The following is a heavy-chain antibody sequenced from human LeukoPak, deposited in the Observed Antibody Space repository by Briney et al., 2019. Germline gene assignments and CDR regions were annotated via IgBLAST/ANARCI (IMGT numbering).Heavy chain of an antibody. Sequence: SQTLSLTCTVSGGSISSGGYYWSWLRQPPGKGLEWIGSIYHSGSTYYNPSLKSRVTISVDTSKNQFSLKLSSVTAADTAVYYCARELGIAVTGTLDAFDMWGQGTMVTVSS. V-gene: IGHV4-39*07. J-gene: IGHJ3*02. CDR2: IYHSGST. CDR1: GGSISSGGYY. CDR3: ARELGIAVTGTLDAFDM. D-gene: IGHD6-19*01.